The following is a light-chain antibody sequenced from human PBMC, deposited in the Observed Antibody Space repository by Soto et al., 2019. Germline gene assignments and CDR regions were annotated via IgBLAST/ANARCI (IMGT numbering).Light chain of an antibody. CDR3: QQRSKWPIT. Sequence: EVVLKHSLCTLSLSPGERAALSCMASQSVSKNYLALYQQKPGQAPRLLIYGASNRATGIPVRFRGSGSGTDFTLTISSLEPEDFAVYYCQQRSKWPITFGQGTRL. CDR2: GAS. V-gene: IGKV3D-20*02. CDR1: QSVSKNY. J-gene: IGKJ5*01.